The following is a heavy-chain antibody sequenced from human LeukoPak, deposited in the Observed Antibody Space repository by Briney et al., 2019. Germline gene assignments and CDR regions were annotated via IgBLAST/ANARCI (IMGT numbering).Heavy chain of an antibody. J-gene: IGHJ6*02. CDR1: GGSISSYY. CDR3: ARHAYGGLNYYGLDV. V-gene: IGHV4-59*08. CDR2: IYYSGST. Sequence: PSETLSLTCTVSGGSISSYYWSWLRQPPGKGLEWNGYIYYSGSTNYNPSLKSRVTISVDTSKNQFSLKLSSVTAADTAVYYCARHAYGGLNYYGLDVWGQGTTVTVSS. D-gene: IGHD2-21*01.